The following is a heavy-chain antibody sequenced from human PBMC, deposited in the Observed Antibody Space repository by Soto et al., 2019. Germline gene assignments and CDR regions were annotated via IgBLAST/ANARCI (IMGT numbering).Heavy chain of an antibody. D-gene: IGHD1-1*01. J-gene: IGHJ5*02. V-gene: IGHV1-18*01. Sequence: QVQLVQSGAEVKKPGASVKVSCKASGYTFSTYGFSWVRQAPGQGLEWMGWIGADNGDTNYAQNFQGRVIMTTDTSTTTFYMELRSLTSDDTAVDFCARDWKGAEGFDPWGQGTLVTVSS. CDR1: GYTFSTYG. CDR2: IGADNGDT. CDR3: ARDWKGAEGFDP.